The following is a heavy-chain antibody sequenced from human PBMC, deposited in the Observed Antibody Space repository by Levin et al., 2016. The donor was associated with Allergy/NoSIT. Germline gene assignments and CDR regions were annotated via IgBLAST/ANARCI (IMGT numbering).Heavy chain of an antibody. J-gene: IGHJ5*02. CDR3: ARGIYCEDRNHCPWLGWAHNWLDP. Sequence: SVKVSCKAFGGTLNNYAVNWVRQAPGQGLEWMGEIIPMFGVVKYAQKFQGRVTIIADDSMTTTYMELSSLRSDDTAVYYCARGIYCEDRNHCPWLGWAHNWLDPWGQGTLVTVSS. CDR2: IIPMFGVV. CDR1: GGTLNNYA. V-gene: IGHV1-69*13. D-gene: IGHD5/OR15-5a*01.